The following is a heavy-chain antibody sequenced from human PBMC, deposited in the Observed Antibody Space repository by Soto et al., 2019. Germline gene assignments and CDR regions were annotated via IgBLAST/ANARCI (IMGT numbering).Heavy chain of an antibody. Sequence: ASVKVSCKASGYTFTGYYMHWVRQAPGQGLEWMGWINPNSGGTNYAQKFQGWVTMTRDTSISTAYMELSRLRSDDTAVYYCARAWAVAGTDYYCYGMDVWGQGTTVTVS. V-gene: IGHV1-2*04. D-gene: IGHD6-19*01. CDR3: ARAWAVAGTDYYCYGMDV. CDR1: GYTFTGYY. J-gene: IGHJ6*02. CDR2: INPNSGGT.